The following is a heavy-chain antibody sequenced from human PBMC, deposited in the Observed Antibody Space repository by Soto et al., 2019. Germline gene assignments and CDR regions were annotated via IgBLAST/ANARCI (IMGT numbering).Heavy chain of an antibody. CDR1: GFTFSSHA. CDR3: ARDPLWFGEIGYFDY. V-gene: IGHV3-21*06. J-gene: IGHJ4*02. CDR2: IDSSSSFI. Sequence: PGGSLRLSCAASGFTFSSHAINWVRQAPGKGLEWISSIDSSSSFIYYADSVKGRFTISRDNAKNSVFLHMSSLRADDTAVYYYARDPLWFGEIGYFDYWGQGALVTVSS. D-gene: IGHD3-10*01.